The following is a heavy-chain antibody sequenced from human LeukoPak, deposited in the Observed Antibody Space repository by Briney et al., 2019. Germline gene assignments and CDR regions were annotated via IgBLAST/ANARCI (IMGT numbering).Heavy chain of an antibody. Sequence: ASVKVSCKASGGTFSSYAISWVRQAPGQGLEWMGGIIPIFGTANYAQKFQGRVTITADESTSAAYMELSSLRSEDTAVYYCARGLGSQPKAVAGRRGYGMDVWGQGTTVTASS. CDR2: IIPIFGTA. D-gene: IGHD6-19*01. V-gene: IGHV1-69*13. CDR1: GGTFSSYA. J-gene: IGHJ6*02. CDR3: ARGLGSQPKAVAGRRGYGMDV.